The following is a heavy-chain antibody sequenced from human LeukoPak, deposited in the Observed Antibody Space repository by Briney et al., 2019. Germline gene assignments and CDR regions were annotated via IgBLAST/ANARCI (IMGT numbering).Heavy chain of an antibody. Sequence: SETLSLTCAVYGGSFSGYYWSWLRQPPGKGLEWIVEINHSGSTNYNPSLKSRVTISVDTSKNQFSLKLSSVTAADTAVYYCARGSRYCSSTSCYGYYYYYYMDVWGKGTTVTVSS. CDR3: ARGSRYCSSTSCYGYYYYYYMDV. CDR2: INHSGST. V-gene: IGHV4-34*01. CDR1: GGSFSGYY. J-gene: IGHJ6*03. D-gene: IGHD2-2*01.